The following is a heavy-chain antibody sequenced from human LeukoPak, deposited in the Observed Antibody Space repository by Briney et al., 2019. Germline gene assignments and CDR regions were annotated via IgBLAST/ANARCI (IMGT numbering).Heavy chain of an antibody. J-gene: IGHJ4*02. CDR3: ARARGIAAATTTKYFDY. V-gene: IGHV4-34*01. Sequence: SETLSLTCAVYGESFSGYYWSWIRQPPGKGLEWIGEINHSGSTNYNPSLKSRVTISVDTSKNQFSLKLSSVTAADTAVYYCARARGIAAATTTKYFDYWGQGTLVTVSS. CDR1: GESFSGYY. D-gene: IGHD6-13*01. CDR2: INHSGST.